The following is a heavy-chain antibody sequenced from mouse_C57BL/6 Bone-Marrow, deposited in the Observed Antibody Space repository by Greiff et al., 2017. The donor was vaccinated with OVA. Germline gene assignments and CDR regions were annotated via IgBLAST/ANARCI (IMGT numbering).Heavy chain of an antibody. D-gene: IGHD1-1*01. V-gene: IGHV14-2*01. CDR1: GFNIKDYY. Sequence: EVQLQQSGAELVKPGASVKLSCTASGFNIKDYYMHWVKQRTEQGLEWIGRIDPEDGETKYAPKFQGKATITADTSSNAAYLQLSSLTSEDTAVYYCGYYRSSYQYYFDYWGQGTTLTVSS. J-gene: IGHJ2*01. CDR3: GYYRSSYQYYFDY. CDR2: IDPEDGET.